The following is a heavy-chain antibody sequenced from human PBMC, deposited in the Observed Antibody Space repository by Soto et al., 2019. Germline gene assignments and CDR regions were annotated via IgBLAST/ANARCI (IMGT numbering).Heavy chain of an antibody. CDR1: GFSLSTSRVG. V-gene: IGHV2-5*02. CDR3: PRVAITFGGVTDIDAFNV. Sequence: QITLKESGPTLVQPTQTLTLTCSFSGFSLSTSRVGVGWIRQPPGGALEWLAGIYWDNDDSYNPSLRNRLTMIKDISKNQVVLTMTNMDPLDTATFYCPRVAITFGGVTDIDAFNVWGQGTLVTVSS. D-gene: IGHD3-16*01. J-gene: IGHJ3*01. CDR2: IYWDNDD.